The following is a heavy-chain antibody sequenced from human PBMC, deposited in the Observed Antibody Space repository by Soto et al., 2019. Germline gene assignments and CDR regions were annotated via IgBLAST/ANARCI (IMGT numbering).Heavy chain of an antibody. D-gene: IGHD6-13*01. Sequence: GGSLRLSCAASGFTFDDYTRHWVRQVPGKGLEWVSLITWDGGTTFYADSVKGRVTISRDNGKNSLVLQMNSLRTEDTALYYCARNLDSSRWFDWRGYYYNDMDVWGQGTTVTVSS. CDR1: GFTFDDYT. CDR3: ARNLDSSRWFDWRGYYYNDMDV. J-gene: IGHJ6*02. CDR2: ITWDGGTT. V-gene: IGHV3-43*01.